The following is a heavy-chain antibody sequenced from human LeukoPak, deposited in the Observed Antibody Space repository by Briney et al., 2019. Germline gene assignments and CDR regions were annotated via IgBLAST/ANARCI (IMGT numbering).Heavy chain of an antibody. D-gene: IGHD3-3*01. CDR3: ARDFPPYYDFWSGYYDY. CDR2: ISYDGSNK. V-gene: IGHV3-30*04. CDR1: GFTFSSYA. Sequence: GRSLRLSRAASGFTFSSYAMHWVRQAPGKGLEWVAVISYDGSNKYYADSVKGRFTISRDNSKNTLYLQMNSLRAEDTAVYYCARDFPPYYDFWSGYYDYWGQGTLVTVSS. J-gene: IGHJ4*02.